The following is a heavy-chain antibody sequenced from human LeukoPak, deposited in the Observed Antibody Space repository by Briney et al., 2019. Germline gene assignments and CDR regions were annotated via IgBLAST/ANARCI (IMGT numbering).Heavy chain of an antibody. CDR1: GGSFSGYY. V-gene: IGHV4-34*01. CDR3: ASLARGGNWFDP. Sequence: SETLSLTCAVYGGSFSGYYWSWIRQPPGKGLEWIGEINHSGSTNYNPSLKSRVAISVDTSKNQFSLKLSSVTAADTAVYYCASLARGGNWFDPWGQGTLVTVSS. J-gene: IGHJ5*02. D-gene: IGHD6-6*01. CDR2: INHSGST.